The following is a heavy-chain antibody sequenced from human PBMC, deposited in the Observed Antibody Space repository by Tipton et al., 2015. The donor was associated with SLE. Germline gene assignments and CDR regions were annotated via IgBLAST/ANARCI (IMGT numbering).Heavy chain of an antibody. CDR1: GFTFGDYA. CDR2: IRSKAYGGTT. J-gene: IGHJ4*02. V-gene: IGHV3-49*03. CDR3: TREREYTLYYYDSSGPDY. D-gene: IGHD3-22*01. Sequence: SLRLSCTASGFTFGDYAMSWFRQAPGKGLEWVGFIRSKAYGGTTEYAASVKGRFTISRDDSKSIAYLQMNSLKTEDTAVYYCTREREYTLYYYDSSGPDYWGQGTLVTVSS.